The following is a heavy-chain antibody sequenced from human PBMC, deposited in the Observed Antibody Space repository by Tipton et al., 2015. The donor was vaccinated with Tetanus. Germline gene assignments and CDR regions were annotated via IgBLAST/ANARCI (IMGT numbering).Heavy chain of an antibody. J-gene: IGHJ4*02. CDR3: ARIRQVGKPGPFFDY. D-gene: IGHD7-27*01. CDR2: IYYSGST. V-gene: IGHV4-61*08. CDR1: GDSFSGGGY. Sequence: TLSLTCTVSGDSFSGGGYWTWIRQPPGKGLEWIGYIYYSGSTNYNPSLRSRVTISVDTSKNQFSLKLSSVTAADTAVYYCARIRQVGKPGPFFDYWGQGTLVTVSS.